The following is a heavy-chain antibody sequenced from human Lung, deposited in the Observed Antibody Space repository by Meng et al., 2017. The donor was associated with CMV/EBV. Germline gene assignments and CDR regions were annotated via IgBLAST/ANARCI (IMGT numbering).Heavy chain of an antibody. Sequence: EVQLVESGXGSVRPGGSLRLSCADSGFTFSDYWMHWVRQAPGEGPVWVSRIDTYGTVTSYAESVRGRFTISRDNSKKTLYLQMNDLRAGDSGVYYCVRDLVGNRDSWGHGTLVTVPQ. CDR1: GFTFSDYW. CDR2: IDTYGTVT. CDR3: VRDLVGNRDS. J-gene: IGHJ5*01. D-gene: IGHD1-14*01. V-gene: IGHV3-74*03.